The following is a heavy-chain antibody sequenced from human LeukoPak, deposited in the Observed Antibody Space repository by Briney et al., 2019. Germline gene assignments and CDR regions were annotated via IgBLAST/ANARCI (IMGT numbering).Heavy chain of an antibody. CDR2: ISPNSGGT. CDR3: ARAVAGKFDAFDI. CDR1: GYTFTGYY. D-gene: IGHD6-19*01. V-gene: IGHV1-2*06. Sequence: GASMKVSCKASGYTFTGYYMHWVRQAPGLGLEWMGRISPNSGGTNYAQKFQGRVTMTRDTSISTAYMELSRLRSDDTAVYYCARAVAGKFDAFDIWGQGTMVTVSS. J-gene: IGHJ3*02.